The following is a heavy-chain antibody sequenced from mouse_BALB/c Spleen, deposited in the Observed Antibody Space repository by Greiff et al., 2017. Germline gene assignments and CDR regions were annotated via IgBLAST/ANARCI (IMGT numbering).Heavy chain of an antibody. D-gene: IGHD2-1*01. J-gene: IGHJ4*01. CDR3: TLIYGNYGAMDY. CDR1: GFTFSNYW. V-gene: IGHV6-6*02. Sequence: EVKVEESGGGLVQPGGSMKLSCVASGFTFSNYWMNWVRQSPEKGLEWVAEIRLKSNNYATHYAESVKGRFTISRDDSKSSVYLQMNNLRAEDTGIYYCTLIYGNYGAMDYWGQGTSVTVSS. CDR2: IRLKSNNYAT.